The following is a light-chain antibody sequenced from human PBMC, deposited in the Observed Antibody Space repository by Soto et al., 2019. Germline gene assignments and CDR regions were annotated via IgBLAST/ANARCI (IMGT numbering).Light chain of an antibody. J-gene: IGKJ1*01. CDR3: QQRSHWRT. Sequence: DIVLTQSPATLSLSPGDTATLSCRASQSVSTYLAWYQQRPGQAPRLLIYDASNRATGIPARFSGSGSGTDFTLTISSLEPEDFAVYYCQQRSHWRTFGQGTKVEIK. V-gene: IGKV3-11*01. CDR1: QSVSTY. CDR2: DAS.